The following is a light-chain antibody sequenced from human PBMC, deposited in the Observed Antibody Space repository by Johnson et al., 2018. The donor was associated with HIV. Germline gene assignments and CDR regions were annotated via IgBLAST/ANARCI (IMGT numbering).Light chain of an antibody. CDR3: GTWDSSLSALA. CDR2: DNN. V-gene: IGLV1-51*01. CDR1: SSNIGNNF. J-gene: IGLJ1*01. Sequence: QSVLTQPPSVSAAPGQRVTRSYSGSSSNIGNNFVSWFRQLPLRAPKVLIYDNNERPSGIPDRFSGSKSGTSATLGITGLQTGSEADYYCGTWDSSLSALAFGTGTKVTVL.